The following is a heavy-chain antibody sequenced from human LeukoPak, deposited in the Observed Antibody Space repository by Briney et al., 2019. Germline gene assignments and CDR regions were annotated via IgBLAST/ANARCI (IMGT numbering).Heavy chain of an antibody. D-gene: IGHD6-6*01. CDR1: GYSFTSYW. Sequence: GESLKISCKGSGYSFTSYWIGWVRQMPGKGLEWMGIIYPGDSDTRYSPSFQGQVTISADKSISTAYLQWSSLKASDTAMYYCATRDYSSSRKSAYYFDYWGQGTLVTVSS. CDR3: ATRDYSSSRKSAYYFDY. J-gene: IGHJ4*02. CDR2: IYPGDSDT. V-gene: IGHV5-51*01.